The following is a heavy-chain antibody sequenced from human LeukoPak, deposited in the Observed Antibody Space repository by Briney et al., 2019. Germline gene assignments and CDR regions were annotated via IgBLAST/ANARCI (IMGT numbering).Heavy chain of an antibody. CDR1: GFTFNSYA. V-gene: IGHV3-64*01. J-gene: IGHJ4*02. CDR3: ARADCSSSSCYTVSY. CDR2: TDSIGDST. Sequence: GGSLRLSCAASGFTFNSYAMQWVRHAPGKGLEYVSGTDSIGDSTYYANSVKGRFSISRDNSKNTVYLQMDSLKAEDMAVYYCARADCSSSSCYTVSYWGQGTLVTVSS. D-gene: IGHD2-2*01.